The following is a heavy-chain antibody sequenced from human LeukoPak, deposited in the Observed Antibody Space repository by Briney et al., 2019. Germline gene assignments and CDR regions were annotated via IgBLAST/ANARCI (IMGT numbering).Heavy chain of an antibody. Sequence: SETLSLTCTVSGGSISSHYWSWIRQPPGKGLEWIGYIYYSGSTNYNPSLKSRVTISVDTSKNQFSLKLSSVTAADTAVYYCARDLARGGYVDYWGQGTLVTVSS. CDR1: GGSISSHY. CDR2: IYYSGST. J-gene: IGHJ4*02. D-gene: IGHD2-15*01. V-gene: IGHV4-59*11. CDR3: ARDLARGGYVDY.